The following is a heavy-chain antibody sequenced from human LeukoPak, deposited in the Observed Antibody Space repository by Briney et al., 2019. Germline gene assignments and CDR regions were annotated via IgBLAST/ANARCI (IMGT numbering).Heavy chain of an antibody. CDR3: ARDCSSTTCPKLDY. J-gene: IGHJ4*02. Sequence: SETLSLTCAVYGGSFSGYYWSWIRQPPGKGLEWIGEINHSGSTNYNPSLKSRVTISVDTSKNQFSLRLSSATAADTAVYYYARDCSSTTCPKLDYWGQGTLVTVSS. V-gene: IGHV4-34*01. CDR2: INHSGST. CDR1: GGSFSGYY. D-gene: IGHD2-2*01.